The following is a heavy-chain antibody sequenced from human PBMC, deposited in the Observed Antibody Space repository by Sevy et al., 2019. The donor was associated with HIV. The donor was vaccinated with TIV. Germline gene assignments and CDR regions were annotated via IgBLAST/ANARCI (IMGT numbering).Heavy chain of an antibody. V-gene: IGHV3-23*01. D-gene: IGHD3-10*01. CDR2: LIGGGSRT. J-gene: IGHJ6*02. Sequence: GGSLRLSCAASGFPFSNYAMSWIRQAPGKGLEWVSTLIGGGSRTYYADSVTGRFTISRDNSKITLYLQMNSLRAEDTAVYYCARPVSGSTYYYGLDVWGQGTTVTVSS. CDR3: ARPVSGSTYYYGLDV. CDR1: GFPFSNYA.